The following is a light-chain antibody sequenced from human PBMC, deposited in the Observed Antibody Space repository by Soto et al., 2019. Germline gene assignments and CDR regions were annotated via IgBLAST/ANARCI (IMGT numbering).Light chain of an antibody. CDR3: QSYDEINHGGV. V-gene: IGLV6-57*04. CDR2: EDD. CDR1: SGPIARNY. J-gene: IGLJ2*01. Sequence: NLMLTQPHSVSESPGKTITISCTRSSGPIARNYVQWYQRRPGSAPTTVIYEDDQRPYGVPDRFSGSIDSSSNSASLTISGLKTEDEADYYCQSYDEINHGGVFGGGTKLTVL.